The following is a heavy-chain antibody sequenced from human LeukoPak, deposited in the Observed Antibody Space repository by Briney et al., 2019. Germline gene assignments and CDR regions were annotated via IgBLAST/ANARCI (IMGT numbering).Heavy chain of an antibody. CDR3: AELGITMIGGV. Sequence: GGSLRLSCAAYGFTFSSYEMKSVRQAPGRGLEWVSYISSSGSTIYYADSVKGRFTISRDNAKNSLYLQMNRLRAEDTAVYYCAELGITMIGGVWGKGTTVTISS. CDR2: ISSSGSTI. V-gene: IGHV3-48*03. D-gene: IGHD3-10*02. J-gene: IGHJ6*04. CDR1: GFTFSSYE.